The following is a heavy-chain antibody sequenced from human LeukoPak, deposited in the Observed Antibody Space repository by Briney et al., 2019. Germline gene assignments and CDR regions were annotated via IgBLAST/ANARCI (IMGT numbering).Heavy chain of an antibody. Sequence: GGSLRLSCAASGFRFNTYWMSWVRQAPGKGLEWVAFISSSGYPIYYADSVKGRFTISRDNAERSLFLQMNSLRVEDTAVYYCARGSLRLRAYDYWGQGTLLTVSS. J-gene: IGHJ4*02. V-gene: IGHV3-48*04. D-gene: IGHD4-17*01. CDR3: ARGSLRLRAYDY. CDR1: GFRFNTYW. CDR2: ISSSGYPI.